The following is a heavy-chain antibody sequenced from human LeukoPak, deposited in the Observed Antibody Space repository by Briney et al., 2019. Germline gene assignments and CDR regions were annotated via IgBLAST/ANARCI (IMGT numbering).Heavy chain of an antibody. CDR3: SSGKVTCECVSVLGMDV. Sequence: GGSLRLSCAASGFTFSSYDMHWVRQATGKGLEWVSAIGTAGDTYYPGSVKGRFTISRENAKNSLYLQMNSLRGGDTAVYYYSSGKVTCECVSVLGMDVWGQGTTVTVSS. J-gene: IGHJ6*02. CDR1: GFTFSSYD. V-gene: IGHV3-13*01. CDR2: IGTAGDT. D-gene: IGHD3-16*02.